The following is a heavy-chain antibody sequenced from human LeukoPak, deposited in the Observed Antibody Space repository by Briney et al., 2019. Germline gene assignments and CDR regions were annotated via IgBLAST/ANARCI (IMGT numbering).Heavy chain of an antibody. CDR3: ARAQYAGLYNYYGMDV. J-gene: IGHJ6*02. V-gene: IGHV3-33*01. CDR2: ISYDGSNT. CDR1: GFMFSSYG. D-gene: IGHD2-2*01. Sequence: GGSLRLSCAASGFMFSSYGMHWVRQAPGKGLEWAAVISYDGSNTYYADSVKGRFTISRDNSKNTLYLQMNSLGVEDRAVYYCARAQYAGLYNYYGMDVWGQGTTVTVSS.